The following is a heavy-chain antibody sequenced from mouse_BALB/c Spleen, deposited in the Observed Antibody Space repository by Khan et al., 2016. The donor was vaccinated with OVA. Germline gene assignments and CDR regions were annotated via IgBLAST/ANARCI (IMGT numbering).Heavy chain of an antibody. V-gene: IGHV9-3*02. D-gene: IGHD6-1*01. CDR3: ARRAPLDY. Sequence: QIQLVQSGPELKKPGETVKISCKASGYTFTNYGMNWVKQAPGKGLKWMGWINTNTGEPTYAEEFKGRFAFSLETSASTAYLQINNLKNEDTATYFCARRAPLDYWGQGTTLTVSS. CDR2: INTNTGEP. CDR1: GYTFTNYG. J-gene: IGHJ2*01.